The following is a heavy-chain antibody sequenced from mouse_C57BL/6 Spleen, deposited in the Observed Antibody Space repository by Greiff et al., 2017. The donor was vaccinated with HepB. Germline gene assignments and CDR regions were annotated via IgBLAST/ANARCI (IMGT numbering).Heavy chain of an antibody. J-gene: IGHJ1*03. D-gene: IGHD2-3*01. Sequence: VQLKESGGGLVQPGGSLKLSCAASGFTFSDYYMYWVRQTPEKRLEWVAYISNGGGSTYYPDTVKGRFTISRDNAKNTLYLQMSRLKSEDTAMYYCARGDGYGYFDVWGTGTTVTVSS. CDR1: GFTFSDYY. CDR2: ISNGGGST. V-gene: IGHV5-12*01. CDR3: ARGDGYGYFDV.